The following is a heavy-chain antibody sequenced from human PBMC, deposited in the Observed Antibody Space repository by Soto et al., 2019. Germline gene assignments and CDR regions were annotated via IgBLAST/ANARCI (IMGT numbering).Heavy chain of an antibody. CDR1: GYTFTGYG. D-gene: IGHD6-6*01. V-gene: IGHV1-18*01. J-gene: IGHJ5*02. CDR2: ISAYNGNT. CDR3: ARAYSSSPDKPTWFDP. Sequence: ASVKVSCKASGYTFTGYGISWVRQAPGQGLEWMGWISAYNGNTNYAQKLQGRVTMTTDTSTSTAYMELRSLRSDDTAVYYCARAYSSSPDKPTWFDPWGQGTLVTVSS.